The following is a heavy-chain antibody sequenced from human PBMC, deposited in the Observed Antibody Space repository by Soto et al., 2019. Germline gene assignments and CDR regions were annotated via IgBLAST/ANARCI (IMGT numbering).Heavy chain of an antibody. V-gene: IGHV1-69*02. J-gene: IGHJ3*02. Sequence: QVQLVQSGAEVKKPGSSVKVSCKASGGTFSSYTISWVRQAPGQGLEWMGRIIPILGIANYAQKFQGRVTITADKSTSTAYMELSSLRSEDTAVYYCAVDYCSGGSCYSDAFDIWGQVTMVTVSS. D-gene: IGHD2-15*01. CDR2: IIPILGIA. CDR1: GGTFSSYT. CDR3: AVDYCSGGSCYSDAFDI.